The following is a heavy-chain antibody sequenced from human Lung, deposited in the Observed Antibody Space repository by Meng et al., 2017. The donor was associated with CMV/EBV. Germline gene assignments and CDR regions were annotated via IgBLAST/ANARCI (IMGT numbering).Heavy chain of an antibody. Sequence: GESLKISCAASGFTFSDYYMSWIRQAPGKGLEWVSYISSSGSTIYYADSVKGRFTISRDNAKNSLYLQMNSLRAEDTAVYYCASPPAEFLRERRGKETLVTVSS. J-gene: IGHJ4*02. CDR3: ASPPAEFLRER. V-gene: IGHV3-11*04. CDR1: GFTFSDYY. D-gene: IGHD3-16*01. CDR2: ISSSGSTI.